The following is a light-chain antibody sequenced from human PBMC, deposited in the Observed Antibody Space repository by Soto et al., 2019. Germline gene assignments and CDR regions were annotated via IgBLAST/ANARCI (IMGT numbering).Light chain of an antibody. CDR1: SGHSSYA. J-gene: IGLJ3*02. CDR2: LNSDGSH. V-gene: IGLV4-69*01. Sequence: QLVLTQSPSASASLGASVKLTCTLSSGHSSYAIAWHQQQPEKGPRYLMKLNSDGSHSKGDGIPERFSGSSSGAERYLTISSLQSEDEADYYCQTWGTGPWVFGGGTKLTV. CDR3: QTWGTGPWV.